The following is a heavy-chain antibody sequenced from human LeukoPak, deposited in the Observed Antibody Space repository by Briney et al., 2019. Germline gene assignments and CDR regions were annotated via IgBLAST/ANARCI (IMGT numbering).Heavy chain of an antibody. CDR2: IRSKAYGGTT. J-gene: IGHJ6*03. V-gene: IGHV3-49*04. CDR3: TLIPYYYGSGSYSLYMDV. Sequence: GGSLRLSCTASGFTFGDYAMSWVRQARGKGLEGVGFIRSKAYGGTTEYAASVKGRFTISRDDSKSIAYLQMDSLKTEDTAVYYCTLIPYYYGSGSYSLYMDVWGKGTTVTISS. D-gene: IGHD3-10*01. CDR1: GFTFGDYA.